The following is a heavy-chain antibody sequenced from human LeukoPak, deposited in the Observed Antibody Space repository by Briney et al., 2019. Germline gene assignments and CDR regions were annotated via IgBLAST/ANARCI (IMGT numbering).Heavy chain of an antibody. J-gene: IGHJ6*03. D-gene: IGHD5-18*01. V-gene: IGHV3-48*04. CDR1: GFTFSSFD. CDR3: ARYTKQLFRFRLDYYYYMDV. Sequence: PGGSLRLSCAASGFTFSSFDMNWVRQAPGKGLEWLSYISNSGSTMYYADSVKGRFTVSRDNAKNSLYLQMNSLRAEDTALYYCARYTKQLFRFRLDYYYYMDVWGKGTTVTVSS. CDR2: ISNSGSTM.